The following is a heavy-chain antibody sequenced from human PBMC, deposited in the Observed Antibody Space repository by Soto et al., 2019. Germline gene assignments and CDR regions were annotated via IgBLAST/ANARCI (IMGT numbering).Heavy chain of an antibody. Sequence: WGSXRVSCLVAVVILGIYYVNVVRHAPGKGLECVSSISGGSAYIYYADSVKGRFNISRYNAKNSLYLEMNSLRVEDTAVYYCVRVWRIVGRYGMEVWGPGTTVKVYS. J-gene: IGHJ6*01. CDR3: VRVWRIVGRYGMEV. CDR1: VVILGIYY. D-gene: IGHD1-26*01. CDR2: ISGGSAYI. V-gene: IGHV3-21*01.